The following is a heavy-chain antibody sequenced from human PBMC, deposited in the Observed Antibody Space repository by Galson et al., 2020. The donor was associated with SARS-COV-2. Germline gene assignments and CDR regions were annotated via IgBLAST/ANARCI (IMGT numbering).Heavy chain of an antibody. V-gene: IGHV3-48*03. CDR3: ARGDNWFDL. Sequence: GGSLRLSCAASGFTLSNHEMNWVRQAPGKGLEWLSYISAGGITIYYADSVKGRFTISRDNAKNLVYLQMNRLKVEDTAVYYCARGDNWFDLWGLGTLVTVSS. CDR2: ISAGGITI. CDR1: GFTLSNHE. J-gene: IGHJ5*02.